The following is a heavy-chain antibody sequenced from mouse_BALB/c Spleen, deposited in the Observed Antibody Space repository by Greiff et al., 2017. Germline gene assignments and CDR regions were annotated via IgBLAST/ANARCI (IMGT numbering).Heavy chain of an antibody. D-gene: IGHD2-13*01. CDR2: ISSGGSYT. CDR3: ARHNMTRYAMDY. V-gene: IGHV5-9-3*01. CDR1: GFTFSSYA. Sequence: EVMLVESGGGLVKPGGSLKLSCAASGFTFSSYAMSWVRQTPEKRLEWVATISSGGSYTYYPDSVKGRFTISRDNAKNTLYLQMSSLRSEDTAMYYCARHNMTRYAMDYWGQGTSVTVSA. J-gene: IGHJ4*01.